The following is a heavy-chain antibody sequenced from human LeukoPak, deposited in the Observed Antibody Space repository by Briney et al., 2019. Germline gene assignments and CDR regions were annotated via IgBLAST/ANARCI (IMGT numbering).Heavy chain of an antibody. CDR1: GGTFSSYG. J-gene: IGHJ6*04. D-gene: IGHD6-13*01. CDR3: AREPIAASYGMAV. Sequence: GASVKVSCKASGGTFSSYGTSWVRQAPGQGLEWLGRIIPVLDIANYAQKFQGRVTITADKSTSTAYMELSSLRSEDTAVYYCAREPIAASYGMAVWGKGTTVTVSS. CDR2: IIPVLDIA. V-gene: IGHV1-69*04.